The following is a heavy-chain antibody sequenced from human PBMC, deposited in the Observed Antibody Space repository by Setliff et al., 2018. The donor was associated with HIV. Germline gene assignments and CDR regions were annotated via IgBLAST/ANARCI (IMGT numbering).Heavy chain of an antibody. CDR1: GGSFSNYY. D-gene: IGHD3-3*01. Sequence: SETLSLTCAVYGGSFSNYYWSWIRQPPGKGLEWIGEINYSGSTKYNPSLKSRVTMSVDTSKNQFSLKLNSVTAADTAVYYCARDRGSYNFWSGLARGDNWFDPWGQGTLVTVSS. J-gene: IGHJ5*02. CDR2: INYSGST. V-gene: IGHV4-34*01. CDR3: ARDRGSYNFWSGLARGDNWFDP.